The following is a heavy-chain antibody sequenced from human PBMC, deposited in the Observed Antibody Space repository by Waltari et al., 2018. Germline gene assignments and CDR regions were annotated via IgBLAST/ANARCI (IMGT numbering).Heavy chain of an antibody. CDR2: ISAYNGNT. D-gene: IGHD1-26*01. J-gene: IGHJ3*02. CDR3: ARDEPGYSGSYYDAFDI. CDR1: GYTFTSYG. Sequence: QVQLVQSGAEVKKPGASVKVSCKASGYTFTSYGISWVRQAHGQGLEWMGWISAYNGNTNYAQKLQGRVTMTTDTSTSTAYMELRSLRSDDTAVYYCARDEPGYSGSYYDAFDIWGQGTMVTVSS. V-gene: IGHV1-18*01.